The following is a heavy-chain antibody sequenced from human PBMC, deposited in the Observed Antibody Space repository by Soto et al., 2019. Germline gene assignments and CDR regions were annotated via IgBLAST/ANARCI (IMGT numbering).Heavy chain of an antibody. CDR1: GGSFSGYY. D-gene: IGHD2-15*01. V-gene: IGHV4-34*01. Sequence: QVQLQQWGAGLLKPSETLSLTCAVYGGSFSGYYWSWIRQPPGKGLEWIGEINHSGSTNYNPSLKGRVTISVDTSKNQFSLKLSSVTAADTAVYYCARACSGGSCLLIDAFDIWGQGTMVTVSS. J-gene: IGHJ3*02. CDR3: ARACSGGSCLLIDAFDI. CDR2: INHSGST.